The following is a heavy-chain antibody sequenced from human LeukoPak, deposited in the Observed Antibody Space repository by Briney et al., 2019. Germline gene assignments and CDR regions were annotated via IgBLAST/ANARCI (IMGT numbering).Heavy chain of an antibody. J-gene: IGHJ2*01. CDR2: IYYSGSA. CDR1: GGSISGYY. CDR3: ARQASWLPYFDL. V-gene: IGHV4-59*08. D-gene: IGHD6-13*01. Sequence: SETLSLTCTVSGGSISGYYWSWIRQPPGKGLEWIGYIYYSGSANYNPSLKSRVTISVDTSENQFSLKLSSVTAADTAVYFCARQASWLPYFDLWGRGTLVTVSS.